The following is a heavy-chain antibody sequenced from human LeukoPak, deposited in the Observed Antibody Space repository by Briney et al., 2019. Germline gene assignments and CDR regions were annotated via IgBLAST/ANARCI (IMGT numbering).Heavy chain of an antibody. D-gene: IGHD3-10*01. J-gene: IGHJ4*02. Sequence: PSETLSLTCTVSGGSISSYYWSWIRQPPGKGLEWIGYIYYSGGTNYNPSLKSRVTISVDSSKNQFSLKLSSVTAADTAVYYCARGGYYGSGSYYNFDYWGQGTLVTVSS. CDR2: IYYSGGT. CDR1: GGSISSYY. V-gene: IGHV4-59*01. CDR3: ARGGYYGSGSYYNFDY.